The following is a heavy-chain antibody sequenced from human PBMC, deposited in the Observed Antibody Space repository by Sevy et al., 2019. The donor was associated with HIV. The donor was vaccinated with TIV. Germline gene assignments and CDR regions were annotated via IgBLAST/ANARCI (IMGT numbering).Heavy chain of an antibody. CDR1: GFTFSSNA. J-gene: IGHJ6*02. CDR3: ARGVATTYYYHYGMDV. CDR2: IWYDESNK. D-gene: IGHD5-12*01. V-gene: IGHV3-33*01. Sequence: GGSLRLSCTASGFTFSSNAMYWVRQAPGKGLEWVAVIWYDESNKYHADTVKGRFTISRENSKNTLYLQMNSLRAEETAVYYCARGVATTYYYHYGMDVWGQGTTVTVSS.